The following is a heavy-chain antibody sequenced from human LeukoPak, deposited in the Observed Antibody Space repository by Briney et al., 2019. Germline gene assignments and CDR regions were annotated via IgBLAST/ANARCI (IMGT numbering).Heavy chain of an antibody. CDR3: ARGPYDSSRD. Sequence: PSGTLSLTCTASGGSISGSRYYWGWIRQPPGKGLEWIAIIDYSGSTYYNPSLRSRVTISVDTSKNQCSLNLSSVTAADTAVYYCARGPYDSSRDWGQGTLVTVSS. CDR1: GGSISGSRYY. CDR2: IDYSGST. D-gene: IGHD3-22*01. V-gene: IGHV4-39*01. J-gene: IGHJ4*02.